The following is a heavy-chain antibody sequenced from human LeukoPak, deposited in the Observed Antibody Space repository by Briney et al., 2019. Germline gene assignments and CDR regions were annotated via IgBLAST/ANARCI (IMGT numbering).Heavy chain of an antibody. CDR1: GYTFTSYY. V-gene: IGHV1-2*04. Sequence: ASVKVSCKASGYTFTSYYMHWVRQAPGQGLEWMGWINPNSGGTNYAQKFQGWVTMTRDTSISTAYMELSRLRSDDTAVYYCARVVAGTWGVFDYWGQGTLVTVSS. CDR2: INPNSGGT. CDR3: ARVVAGTWGVFDY. D-gene: IGHD6-19*01. J-gene: IGHJ4*02.